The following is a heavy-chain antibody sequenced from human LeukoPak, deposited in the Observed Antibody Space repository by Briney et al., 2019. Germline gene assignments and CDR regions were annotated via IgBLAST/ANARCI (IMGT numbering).Heavy chain of an antibody. V-gene: IGHV4-38-2*02. J-gene: IGHJ4*02. CDR2: IYHSGST. D-gene: IGHD3-10*01. CDR1: GYSISSGYY. Sequence: SETLSLTCTVSGYSISSGYYWGWIRQPPGKGLEWIGSIYHSGSTYYNPSLKSRVTISVDTSKNQFSLKLSSVTAADTAVYYCARGNYGSGSYSATNFDYWGQGTLVTVSS. CDR3: ARGNYGSGSYSATNFDY.